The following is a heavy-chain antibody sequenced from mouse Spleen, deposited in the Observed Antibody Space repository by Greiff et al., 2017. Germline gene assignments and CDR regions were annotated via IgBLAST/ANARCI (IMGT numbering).Heavy chain of an antibody. D-gene: IGHD2-5*01. CDR3: TRRGYSNYLGAMDY. V-gene: IGHV1-5*01. J-gene: IGHJ4*01. CDR2: IYPGNSDT. Sequence: VQLQQSGTVLARPGASVKMSCKTSGYTFTSYWMHWVKQRPGQGLEWIGAIYPGNSDTSYNQKFKGKAKLTAVTSASTAYMELSSLTNEDSAVYYCTRRGYSNYLGAMDYWGQGTSVTVSS. CDR1: GYTFTSYW.